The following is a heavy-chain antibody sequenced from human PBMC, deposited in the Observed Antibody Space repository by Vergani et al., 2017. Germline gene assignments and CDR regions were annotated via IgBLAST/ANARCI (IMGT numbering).Heavy chain of an antibody. D-gene: IGHD6-13*01. J-gene: IGHJ4*02. CDR2: ISGSGGST. Sequence: EVQLLESGGGSAQPGESLRLSCVASGFTFSSYAMSWVCQAPGKGLEWVSAISGSGGSTYYADSVKGRFTISRDNAKNSLYLQMNSLRAEDTALYYCAKWSGPGSWSGWFGYWGQGTLVTVSS. CDR3: AKWSGPGSWSGWFGY. CDR1: GFTFSSYA. V-gene: IGHV3-23*01.